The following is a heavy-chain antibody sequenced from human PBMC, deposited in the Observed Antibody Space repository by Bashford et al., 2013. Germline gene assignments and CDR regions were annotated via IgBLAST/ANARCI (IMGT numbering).Heavy chain of an antibody. CDR3: TTQPGPGTFDS. CDR1: GFTFGDYA. CDR2: IRDKRNNYAT. Sequence: GGSLRLSCTASGFTFGDYAMSWVRQAPGKGLEWVGFIRDKRNNYATTLAASVQGRFTISRDESKNSAYLQMSSLKIEDTAVYYCTTQPGPGTFDSWGQGTLVTVSS. J-gene: IGHJ4*02. V-gene: IGHV3-73*01.